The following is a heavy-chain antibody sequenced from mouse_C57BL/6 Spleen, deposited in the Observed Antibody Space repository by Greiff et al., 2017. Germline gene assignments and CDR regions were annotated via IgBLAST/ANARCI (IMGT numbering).Heavy chain of an antibody. J-gene: IGHJ1*03. V-gene: IGHV1-72*01. D-gene: IGHD1-1*01. CDR3: ARSAYYYGSSRYFDV. CDR2: IDPNSGGT. CDR1: GYTFTSYW. Sequence: VQLQQSGAELVKPGASVKLSCKASGYTFTSYWMHWVKQRPGRGLEWIGWIDPNSGGTKYNEKFKSKATLTVDKPSSTAYMQLSSLTSEDSAVYYCARSAYYYGSSRYFDVWGTGTTVTVSS.